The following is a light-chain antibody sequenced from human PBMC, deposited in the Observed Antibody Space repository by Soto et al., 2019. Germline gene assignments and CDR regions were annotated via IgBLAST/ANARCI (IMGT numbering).Light chain of an antibody. CDR3: SSYTSSSALGV. V-gene: IGLV2-14*01. CDR2: EVS. CDR1: SSDVGDYNF. Sequence: QSVLTQPASVSGSPGQSITISCTGTSSDVGDYNFVSWYQQYPGKAPKLMIYEVSNRPSGVSNRFSGSKSGNTASLTISGLQAEDEADYYCSSYTSSSALGVFGGGTKLTV. J-gene: IGLJ3*02.